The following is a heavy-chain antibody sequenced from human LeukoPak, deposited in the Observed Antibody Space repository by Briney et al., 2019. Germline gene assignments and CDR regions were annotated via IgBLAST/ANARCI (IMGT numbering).Heavy chain of an antibody. J-gene: IGHJ3*02. V-gene: IGHV3-30*03. CDR2: ISYDGTFE. Sequence: GGSLRLSCRASRFSFSDYDMHWVRQAPGKGLEWVAVISYDGTFEDYADSVKGRFTISRDNSKNTLYLQMNSLRVEDTAMYYCTRGKLIVLVPAPIWGQGTMVTVSS. D-gene: IGHD2-2*01. CDR1: RFSFSDYD. CDR3: TRGKLIVLVPAPI.